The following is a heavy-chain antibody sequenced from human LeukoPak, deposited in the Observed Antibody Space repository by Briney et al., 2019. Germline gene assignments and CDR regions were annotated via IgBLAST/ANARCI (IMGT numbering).Heavy chain of an antibody. Sequence: GGSLRFSCAASGFTFSSYAMHWVRQAPGKGLEWVAVISYDGSNKYYADSVKGRFTISRDNSKNTLYLQMNSLRAEDTAVYYCAREVGFRGYDYQFDYWGQGTLVTVSS. D-gene: IGHD5-12*01. CDR3: AREVGFRGYDYQFDY. CDR2: ISYDGSNK. J-gene: IGHJ4*02. V-gene: IGHV3-30*04. CDR1: GFTFSSYA.